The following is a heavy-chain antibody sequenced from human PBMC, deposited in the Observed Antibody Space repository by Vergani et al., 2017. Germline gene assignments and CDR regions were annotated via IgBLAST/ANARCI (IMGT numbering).Heavy chain of an antibody. CDR3: ARDPAGYDFWSGYYLPFDY. J-gene: IGHJ4*02. D-gene: IGHD3-3*01. V-gene: IGHV1-2*02. Sequence: QVQLVQSGAEVKKPGASVKVSCKASGYTFTGYYMHWVRQAPGQGLERMGWINPNSGGTNYAQKFQGRVTMTRDTSISTAYMELSRLRSDDTAVYYCARDPAGYDFWSGYYLPFDYWGQGTLVTVSS. CDR2: INPNSGGT. CDR1: GYTFTGYY.